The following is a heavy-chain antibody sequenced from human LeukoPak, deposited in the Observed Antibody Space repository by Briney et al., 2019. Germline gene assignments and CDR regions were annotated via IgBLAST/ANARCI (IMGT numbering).Heavy chain of an antibody. D-gene: IGHD4-17*01. CDR2: ISSSSSYI. J-gene: IGHJ4*02. Sequence: GGSLRLSRAASGFTFSSYSMNWVRQAPGKGLEWVSSISSSSSYIYYADSVKGRFTISRDNAKNSLYLQMNSLRAEDTAVYYCARDHYGDYVFDYWGQGTLVTVSS. CDR3: ARDHYGDYVFDY. CDR1: GFTFSSYS. V-gene: IGHV3-21*01.